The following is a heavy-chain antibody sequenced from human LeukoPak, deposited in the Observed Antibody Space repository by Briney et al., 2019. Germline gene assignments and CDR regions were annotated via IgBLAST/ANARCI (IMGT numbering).Heavy chain of an antibody. CDR1: GFTFSSYA. Sequence: PGRSLRLSCAASGFTFSSYAMHWVRQAPGKGLEWVALIPYDGSNKYYADSVKGRFTISRDNSKNTLYLQMNSLRTEDTAVYYCARGQRAHVEWSNYMDVWGKGTTVTISS. J-gene: IGHJ6*03. D-gene: IGHD3-3*01. CDR3: ARGQRAHVEWSNYMDV. CDR2: IPYDGSNK. V-gene: IGHV3-30*04.